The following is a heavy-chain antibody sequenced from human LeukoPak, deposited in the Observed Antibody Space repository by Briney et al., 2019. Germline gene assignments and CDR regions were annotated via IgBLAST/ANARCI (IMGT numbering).Heavy chain of an antibody. CDR2: IYYSGST. Sequence: PSETLSLTCTVSGGSISSSSYYWGWIRQPPGKGLEWIGSIYYSGSTYYNPSLKSRVTISVDTSKNQFSLKLSSVTAADTAVYYCARGDPYGSGSLDYWGQGTLVTVSS. CDR1: GGSISSSSYY. D-gene: IGHD3-10*01. J-gene: IGHJ4*02. CDR3: ARGDPYGSGSLDY. V-gene: IGHV4-39*07.